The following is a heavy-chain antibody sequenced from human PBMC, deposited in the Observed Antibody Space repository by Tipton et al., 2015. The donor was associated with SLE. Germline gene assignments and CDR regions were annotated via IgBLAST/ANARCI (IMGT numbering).Heavy chain of an antibody. V-gene: IGHV3-30-3*01. Sequence: RSLRLSCAASGFTFSSYAMHWVRQAPGKGLEWVAVISYDGSNKYYADSVKGRFTISRDNSKNTLYLQMNSLRAEDTAVYYCARAGDYDYWGQGTLVTVSS. CDR3: ARAGDYDY. J-gene: IGHJ4*02. CDR2: ISYDGSNK. D-gene: IGHD4-11*01. CDR1: GFTFSSYA.